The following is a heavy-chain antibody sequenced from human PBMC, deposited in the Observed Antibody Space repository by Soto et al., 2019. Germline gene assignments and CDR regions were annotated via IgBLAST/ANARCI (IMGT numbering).Heavy chain of an antibody. Sequence: QVQLQESGPGLVKPSGTLSLTCAVSGGSISSSNWWSWVRQPPGKGLKWIGEIYHSGSTNYNPSLKSRVTRALDKSKNQFSLKLSSVTAADTAVYYCARDPPYYYDSSGYYYRAFDIWGQGTMVTVSS. D-gene: IGHD3-22*01. CDR1: GGSISSSNW. V-gene: IGHV4-4*02. CDR2: IYHSGST. CDR3: ARDPPYYYDSSGYYYRAFDI. J-gene: IGHJ3*02.